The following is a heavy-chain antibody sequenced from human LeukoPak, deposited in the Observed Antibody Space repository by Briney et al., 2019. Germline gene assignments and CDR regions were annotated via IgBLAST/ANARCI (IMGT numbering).Heavy chain of an antibody. CDR3: VKEDITVAGFFDY. CDR2: ISSNGGNT. D-gene: IGHD6-19*01. Sequence: GGSLRLSCSPPGFTFSSYDMHWVRQAPGGGGGYVSGISSNGGNTYYADSVKGRFTISRDNSKNTLYLQMSRLSVEATALYYCVKEDITVAGFFDYWGQGTVVTVSS. CDR1: GFTFSSYD. V-gene: IGHV3-64D*09. J-gene: IGHJ4*02.